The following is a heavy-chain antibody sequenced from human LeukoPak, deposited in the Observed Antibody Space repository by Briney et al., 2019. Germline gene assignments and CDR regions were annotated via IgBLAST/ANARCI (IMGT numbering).Heavy chain of an antibody. CDR3: ARDQAPGCSSGWFDY. CDR2: IYSGGST. CDR1: GFTVSSNY. Sequence: GGSLRLSCAASGFTVSSNYMSWVRQAPGKGLEWVSVIYSGGSTYYADSVKGRFTISRDNSKNTLYLQMNSLRAEDTAVYYCARDQAPGCSSGWFDYWGQGTLVTVSS. D-gene: IGHD6-19*01. V-gene: IGHV3-66*01. J-gene: IGHJ4*02.